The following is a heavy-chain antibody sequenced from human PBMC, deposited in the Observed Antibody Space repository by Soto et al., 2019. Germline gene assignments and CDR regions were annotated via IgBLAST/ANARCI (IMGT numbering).Heavy chain of an antibody. V-gene: IGHV3-48*01. D-gene: IGHD3-10*01. CDR1: GFTFSSYS. CDR3: ARDPIAGSGSSYFDY. Sequence: GGSLRLSCAASGFTFSSYSMNWVRQAPGKGLEWVSYISSSSSTIYYADSVKGRFTISRDNAKNSLYLQMNSLRAEDTAVYYCARDPIAGSGSSYFDYWGQGTLVTVSS. CDR2: ISSSSSTI. J-gene: IGHJ4*02.